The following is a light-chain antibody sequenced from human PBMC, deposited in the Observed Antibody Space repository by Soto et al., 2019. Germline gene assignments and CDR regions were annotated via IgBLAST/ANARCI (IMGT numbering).Light chain of an antibody. V-gene: IGLV2-8*01. Sequence: QSVLSQPPSASGSPGQSVTISCTGTSSDVGGYNYVSWYQQHPGKAPKLMIYEVSKRPSGVPDLFSGSKSGNTASLTVSGLQAEDDSDYYCSSYAGSNNVVFGGGTKVTVL. CDR1: SSDVGGYNY. CDR2: EVS. J-gene: IGLJ2*01. CDR3: SSYAGSNNVV.